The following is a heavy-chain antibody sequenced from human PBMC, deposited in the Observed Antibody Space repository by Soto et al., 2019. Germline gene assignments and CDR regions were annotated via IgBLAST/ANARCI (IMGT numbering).Heavy chain of an antibody. V-gene: IGHV3-30*18. J-gene: IGHJ4*02. CDR1: GFTFSSYG. CDR2: ISYDGSNK. Sequence: PGGSLRLSCAASGFTFSSYGMHWVRQAPGKGLEWVAVISYDGSNKYYAGSVKGRFTISRDNSKNTLYLQMNSLRAEDTAVYYCAKDLDSSWFDYWGQGTLVTVSS. CDR3: AKDLDSSWFDY. D-gene: IGHD6-13*01.